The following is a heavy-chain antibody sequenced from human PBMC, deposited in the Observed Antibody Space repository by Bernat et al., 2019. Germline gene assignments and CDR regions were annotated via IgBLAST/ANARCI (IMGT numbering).Heavy chain of an antibody. V-gene: IGHV1-69*06. CDR3: ARDRGHAFDF. J-gene: IGHJ3*01. CDR2: IIPIFGTA. D-gene: IGHD3-10*01. Sequence: QVQLVQSGAEVKKPGSSVKVSCKASGGTFSSYAISWVRQAPGQGLEWMGGIIPIFGTANYAQKLQGRLTMTTDTSTSTAYMELGRLISDDTAMYYCARDRGHAFDFWGQGTMVTVSS. CDR1: GGTFSSYA.